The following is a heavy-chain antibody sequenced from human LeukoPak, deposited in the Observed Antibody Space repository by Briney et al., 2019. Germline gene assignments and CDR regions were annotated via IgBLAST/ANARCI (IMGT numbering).Heavy chain of an antibody. CDR1: GFTFSSYA. D-gene: IGHD3-22*01. CDR2: ISGSDGST. V-gene: IGHV3-23*01. J-gene: IGHJ4*02. CDR3: ANLPYDSSGYWAYFDN. Sequence: GGSLRLSCAASGFTFSSYAMSWVRQAPGKGLEWVSGISGSDGSTYYADSVKGRFTISRDNSKNTLYLQMNSLRADDTAVYYCANLPYDSSGYWAYFDNWGQGTLVTVSS.